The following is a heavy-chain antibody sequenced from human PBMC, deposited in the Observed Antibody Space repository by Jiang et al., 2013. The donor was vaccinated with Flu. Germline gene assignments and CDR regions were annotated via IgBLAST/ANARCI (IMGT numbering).Heavy chain of an antibody. CDR1: GGSVSSGSYY. CDR3: ARAYQQLERNWFDP. J-gene: IGHJ5*02. CDR2: IYYSGST. V-gene: IGHV4-61*01. D-gene: IGHD6-13*01. Sequence: LLKPSETLSLTCTVSGGSVSSGSYYWSWIRQPPGKGLEWIGYIYYSGSTNYNPSLKSRVTISVDTSKNQFSLKLSSVTAADTAVYYCARAYQQLERNWFDPWGPGEPWSPSPQ.